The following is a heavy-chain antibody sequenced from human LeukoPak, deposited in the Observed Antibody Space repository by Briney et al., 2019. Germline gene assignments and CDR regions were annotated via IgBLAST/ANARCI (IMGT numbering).Heavy chain of an antibody. D-gene: IGHD6-13*01. J-gene: IGHJ3*02. Sequence: GESLRLSCAASGFTFTTYWMSWVRQAPGKGLEWVANIKQDGTERYYVDSVKGRFTISRDNAKNSLYLQMNSLRAEDTAVYYCARDGLVAAARMGAFDIWGQGTMVTVSS. CDR2: IKQDGTER. CDR1: GFTFTTYW. V-gene: IGHV3-7*01. CDR3: ARDGLVAAARMGAFDI.